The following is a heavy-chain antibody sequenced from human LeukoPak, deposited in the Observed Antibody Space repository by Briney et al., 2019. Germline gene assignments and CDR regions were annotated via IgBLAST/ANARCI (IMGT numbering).Heavy chain of an antibody. CDR3: ARGYSSSWFKFDP. D-gene: IGHD6-13*01. CDR1: GGSISSYY. V-gene: IGHV4-59*01. Sequence: PSETLSLTCTVSGGSISSYYWSWIRQPPGKGLEWIGYIYYSGSTNYNPSLKSRVTISVDTSKNQFSLKLSSVAAADTAVYYCARGYSSSWFKFDPWGQRTLVTVSS. CDR2: IYYSGST. J-gene: IGHJ5*02.